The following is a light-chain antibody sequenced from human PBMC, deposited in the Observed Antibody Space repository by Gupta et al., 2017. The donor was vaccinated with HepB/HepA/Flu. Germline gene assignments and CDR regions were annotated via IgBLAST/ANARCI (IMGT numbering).Light chain of an antibody. Sequence: IVFIQSPATLSWSPGERATLSCRASQSVSCYLAWYQQKQCQAPSLLIYDSANRATGIPARFRGSCSVTDFTLTISSLEPEYFAVYYYQQPLTFGQGTKVEIK. CDR3: QQPLT. J-gene: IGKJ1*01. CDR1: QSVSCY. CDR2: DSA. V-gene: IGKV3-11*01.